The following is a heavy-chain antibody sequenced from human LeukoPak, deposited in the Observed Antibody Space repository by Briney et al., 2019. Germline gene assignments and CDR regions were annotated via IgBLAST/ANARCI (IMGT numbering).Heavy chain of an antibody. J-gene: IGHJ4*02. CDR2: ISTDGYTT. CDR1: GLAFSAYK. V-gene: IGHV3-74*01. CDR3: VVGGSPGY. Sequence: GGSMRLSCAASGLAFSAYKMHWVRQAPRKGLVWVSRISTDGYTTDYADFVQGRFTASRDNTKNTWSLEMNSLRAEDTAVYYCVVGGSPGYWGQGILVTVSS. D-gene: IGHD2-15*01.